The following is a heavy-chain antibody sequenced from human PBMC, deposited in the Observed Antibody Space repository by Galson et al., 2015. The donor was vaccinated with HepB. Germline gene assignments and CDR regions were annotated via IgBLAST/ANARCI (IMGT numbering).Heavy chain of an antibody. CDR3: ATVSPGEIAAAGTGWFDP. V-gene: IGHV1-24*01. D-gene: IGHD6-13*01. CDR1: GYTLTELS. CDR2: FDPEDGET. Sequence: SVKVSCKVSGYTLTELSMHWVRQAPGKGLEWMGGFDPEDGETIYAQKFQGRVTMTEDTSTDTAYMELSSLRSEDTAVYYCATVSPGEIAAAGTGWFDPWGQGTLVTVSS. J-gene: IGHJ5*02.